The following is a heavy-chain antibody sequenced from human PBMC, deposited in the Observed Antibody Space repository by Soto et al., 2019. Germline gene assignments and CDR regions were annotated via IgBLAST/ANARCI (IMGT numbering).Heavy chain of an antibody. Sequence: QVQLQESGPGLVKPSETLSLTCTVSGDSLTNYYCSWFRQPPGKGLEWIGYIMYSGYSAYNLSLNRPVPMSMDTSKTQFSLMLESVTATDTAVYYCARHGFGPLHGLVDVWGQGTTVIVSS. J-gene: IGHJ6*02. D-gene: IGHD3-10*01. CDR1: GDSLTNYY. CDR3: ARHGFGPLHGLVDV. V-gene: IGHV4-59*08. CDR2: IMYSGYS.